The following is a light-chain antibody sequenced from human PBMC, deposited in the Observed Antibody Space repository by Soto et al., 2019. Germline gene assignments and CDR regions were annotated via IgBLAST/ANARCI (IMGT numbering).Light chain of an antibody. J-gene: IGLJ1*01. CDR2: SNN. Sequence: QSVLTQPPSASGAPGQRVTISCSGSSSNIGSNTVNWYQQLPGTAPKLLIYSNNQRPSGVPDRFSGSKSVTSASLAISGLQSEDEADYYCEALDDSLNGYVFGTGTKLTVL. CDR1: SSNIGSNT. V-gene: IGLV1-44*01. CDR3: EALDDSLNGYV.